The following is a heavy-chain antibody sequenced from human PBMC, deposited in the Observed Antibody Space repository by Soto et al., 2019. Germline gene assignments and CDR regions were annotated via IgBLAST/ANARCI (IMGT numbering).Heavy chain of an antibody. CDR3: ARVDTAMEHYYYYGMYV. CDR1: GFTFSSYA. Sequence: SLRLSCAASGFTFSSYAIHWVRQAPGKGLEWVAVISYDGSNKYYADSVKGRFTISRDNSKNTLYLQMNSLRAEDTAVYYCARVDTAMEHYYYYGMYVWGQGTTVTVSS. J-gene: IGHJ6*02. V-gene: IGHV3-30-3*01. D-gene: IGHD5-18*01. CDR2: ISYDGSNK.